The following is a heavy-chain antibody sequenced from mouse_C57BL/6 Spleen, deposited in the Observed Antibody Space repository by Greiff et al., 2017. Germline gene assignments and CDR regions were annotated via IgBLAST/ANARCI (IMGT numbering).Heavy chain of an antibody. Sequence: QVQLQQPGAELVRPGSSVKLSCKASGYTFTSYWMDWVKQRPGQGLEWIGNIYPSDSETHYNQKFKDKATLTVDKSSSTAYMQLSSLTSEDSAVEYGSRSPMGYYDMDYWGQGTSVTVSS. J-gene: IGHJ4*01. CDR1: GYTFTSYW. V-gene: IGHV1-61*01. D-gene: IGHD2-3*01. CDR2: IYPSDSET. CDR3: SRSPMGYYDMDY.